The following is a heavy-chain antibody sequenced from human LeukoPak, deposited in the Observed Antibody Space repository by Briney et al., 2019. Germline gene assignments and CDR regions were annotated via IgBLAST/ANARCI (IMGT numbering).Heavy chain of an antibody. D-gene: IGHD6-13*01. CDR2: ISYDGSNK. V-gene: IGHV3-30-3*01. CDR1: GFTFGSYA. Sequence: GGSLRLSCAASGFTFGSYAMHWVRQAPGKGLEWVAVISYDGSNKYYADSVKGRFTISRDNSKNTLYLQMNSLRAEDTAVYYCARDSSSWYWVVDYWGQGTLVTVSS. CDR3: ARDSSSWYWVVDY. J-gene: IGHJ4*02.